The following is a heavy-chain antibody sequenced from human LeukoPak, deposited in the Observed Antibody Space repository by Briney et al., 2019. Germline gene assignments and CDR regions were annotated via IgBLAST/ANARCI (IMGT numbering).Heavy chain of an antibody. CDR3: ARGPSITMVRGGRWYYYMDV. CDR1: GYTFTSYY. CDR2: INPSGGST. V-gene: IGHV1-46*01. J-gene: IGHJ6*03. Sequence: GASVKVSCKASGYTFTSYYIHWVRQAPGQGLEWMGLINPSGGSTNYAQKFQGRVTMTRDTSTSTVYMELSSLRSEDTAVYYCARGPSITMVRGGRWYYYMDVWGKGTTVTISS. D-gene: IGHD3-10*01.